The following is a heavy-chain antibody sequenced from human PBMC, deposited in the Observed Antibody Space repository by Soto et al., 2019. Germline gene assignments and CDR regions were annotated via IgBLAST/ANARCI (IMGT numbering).Heavy chain of an antibody. J-gene: IGHJ6*02. D-gene: IGHD4-17*01. Sequence: QVQLVESGGGVVQPGRSLRLSCAASGFTFSSYGMHWVRQAPGKGLEWVAVIWYDGSNKYYADSVKGRFTISRDNSKNTLYLQMNSLRAEDTAVYYCARDGKYGDTNTYYYGMDVWGQGTTVTVSS. CDR1: GFTFSSYG. CDR3: ARDGKYGDTNTYYYGMDV. V-gene: IGHV3-33*01. CDR2: IWYDGSNK.